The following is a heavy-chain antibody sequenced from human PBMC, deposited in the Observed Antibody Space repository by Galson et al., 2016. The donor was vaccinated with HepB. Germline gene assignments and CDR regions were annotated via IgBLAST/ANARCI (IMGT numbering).Heavy chain of an antibody. Sequence: SLRLSCAASGFTFDVYAMHWVRQAPGKGLEWVSGISWNSGRIGYADSVKGRFTISRDNAKNSLFLQMNSLRPEDTALYYCAKDTSYSGSWFYFDYWGQGALVTVSS. V-gene: IGHV3-9*01. CDR3: AKDTSYSGSWFYFDY. J-gene: IGHJ4*02. CDR2: ISWNSGRI. CDR1: GFTFDVYA. D-gene: IGHD6-13*01.